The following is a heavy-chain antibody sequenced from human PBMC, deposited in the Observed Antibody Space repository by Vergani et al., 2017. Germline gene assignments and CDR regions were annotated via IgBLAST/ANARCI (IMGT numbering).Heavy chain of an antibody. J-gene: IGHJ6*03. CDR3: ASGVSSSWYYYYYYMDV. D-gene: IGHD6-13*01. CDR2: IYYSGST. V-gene: IGHV4-39*01. CDR1: GGSISSSSYY. Sequence: QLQLQESGPGLVKPSETLSLTCTVSGGSISSSSYYWGWIRQPPGKGLAWIGSIYYSGSTYYNPSLKSRVTISVDTSKNQFSLKLSSVTAADTAVYYCASGVSSSWYYYYYYMDVWGKGTTVTVSS.